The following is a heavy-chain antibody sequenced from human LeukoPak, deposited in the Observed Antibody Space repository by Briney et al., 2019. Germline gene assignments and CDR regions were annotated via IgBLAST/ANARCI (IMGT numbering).Heavy chain of an antibody. V-gene: IGHV3-30*03. Sequence: GGSLRLSCAASGFTFSSYGIHWVRQAPDKGLEWVAVVSSDGSNKYYADFVKGRFTISRDTSKNTLYLQTNSLGAEDAAVYYCARGYSSSWLGYFDYWGQGTLVTVSS. CDR3: ARGYSSSWLGYFDY. CDR2: VSSDGSNK. D-gene: IGHD6-13*01. J-gene: IGHJ4*02. CDR1: GFTFSSYG.